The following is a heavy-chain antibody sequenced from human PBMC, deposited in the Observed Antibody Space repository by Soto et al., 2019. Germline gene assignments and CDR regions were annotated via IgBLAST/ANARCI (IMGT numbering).Heavy chain of an antibody. V-gene: IGHV1-69*13. CDR3: ANGPSRCSDQDFDD. Sequence: GASVKVSCKASGGTFSSYAIRWVRQAPGQGLEWMGVIIPIFGTANYAQKFQGRVTITADESTSTAYMELSSLRPEDTAVYYCANGPSRCSDQDFDDWGQGTLVTVSS. CDR1: GGTFSSYA. CDR2: IIPIFGTA. J-gene: IGHJ4*01. D-gene: IGHD2-15*01.